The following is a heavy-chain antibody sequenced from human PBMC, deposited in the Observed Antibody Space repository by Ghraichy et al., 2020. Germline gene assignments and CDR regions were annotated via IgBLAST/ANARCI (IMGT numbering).Heavy chain of an antibody. CDR2: INHSGST. CDR1: GGSFSGYY. Sequence: SETLSLTCAVYGGSFSGYYWSWIRQPPGKGLEWIGEINHSGSTNYNPSLKSRVTISVDTSKNQFSLKLSSVTAADTAVYYCARGRNEIAAAGPHPGRARVPNYYYYMDVWGKGTTVTVSS. CDR3: ARGRNEIAAAGPHPGRARVPNYYYYMDV. V-gene: IGHV4-34*01. J-gene: IGHJ6*03. D-gene: IGHD6-13*01.